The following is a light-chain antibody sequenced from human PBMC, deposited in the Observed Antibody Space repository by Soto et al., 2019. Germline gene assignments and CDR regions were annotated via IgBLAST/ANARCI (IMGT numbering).Light chain of an antibody. J-gene: IGKJ4*01. Sequence: EIVMTQSPATLSVSPGERVTLSCRASQSVSSNLAWYQQKPGQAPRLLIYGVSTRATGVPASFSGSGSGTEFTLTISSLQSEDFALYYCKQYNKWPLTFGGGTKVEIK. CDR2: GVS. CDR3: KQYNKWPLT. V-gene: IGKV3-15*01. CDR1: QSVSSN.